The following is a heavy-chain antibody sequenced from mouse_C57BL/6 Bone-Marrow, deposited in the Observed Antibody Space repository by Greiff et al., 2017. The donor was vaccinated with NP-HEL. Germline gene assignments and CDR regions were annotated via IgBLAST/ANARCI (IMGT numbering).Heavy chain of an antibody. CDR1: GYTFTDYY. J-gene: IGHJ1*03. V-gene: IGHV1-26*01. D-gene: IGHD1-1*01. Sequence: EVQLQQSGPELVKPGASVKISCKASGYTFTDYYMNWVRQSHGKSLEWIGDINPNNGGSSYNQRFKGKATLTVDKSSSTAYMELRSLTSEDSAVYNCARDYYGSSWYLDVWGTETTVTVSS. CDR2: INPNNGGS. CDR3: ARDYYGSSWYLDV.